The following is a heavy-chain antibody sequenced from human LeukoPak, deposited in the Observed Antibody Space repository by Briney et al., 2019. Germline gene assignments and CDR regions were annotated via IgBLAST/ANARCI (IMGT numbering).Heavy chain of an antibody. V-gene: IGHV3-48*03. CDR3: ARSHFGELLLPFDY. CDR1: GFTFSSYE. J-gene: IGHJ4*02. D-gene: IGHD3-10*01. CDR2: ISSSGSTI. Sequence: PGGSLRLSCAASGFTFSSYEMNWVRQAPGKGLEWVSYISSSGSTIYYADSVKGRFTISRDNAKNSLYLQMNSLRAEDTAVYYWARSHFGELLLPFDYWGQGTLVTVSS.